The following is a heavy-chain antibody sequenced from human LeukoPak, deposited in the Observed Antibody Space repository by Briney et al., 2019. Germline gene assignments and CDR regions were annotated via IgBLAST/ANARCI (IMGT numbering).Heavy chain of an antibody. D-gene: IGHD2-15*01. CDR3: ARGWYYFDY. CDR2: INHSGST. V-gene: IGHV4-39*07. CDR1: GGSISSSSSY. J-gene: IGHJ4*02. Sequence: PSETLSLTCTVSGGSISSSSSYWGWIRQPPGKGLEWIGEINHSGSTNYNPSLKSRVTISVDTSKNQFSLKLSSVTAADTAVYYCARGWYYFDYWGQGTLVTVSS.